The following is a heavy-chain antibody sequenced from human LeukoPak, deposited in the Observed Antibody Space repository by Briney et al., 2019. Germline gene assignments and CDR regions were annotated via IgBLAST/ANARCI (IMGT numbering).Heavy chain of an antibody. CDR2: MNPNSGNT. CDR3: ARGPHPTWTPNWFDP. Sequence: GASVKVSCKGSGYTFTSYDINWVGQATGQGVEWMGWMNPNSGNTGYAQKFQGRVTMTRNTSISTAYMELSSLRSEDTAVYYCARGPHPTWTPNWFDPWGQGTLVTVSS. D-gene: IGHD1-1*01. V-gene: IGHV1-8*01. CDR1: GYTFTSYD. J-gene: IGHJ5*02.